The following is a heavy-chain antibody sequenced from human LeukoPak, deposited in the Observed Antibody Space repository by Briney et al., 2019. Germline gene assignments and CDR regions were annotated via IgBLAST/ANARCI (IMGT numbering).Heavy chain of an antibody. CDR1: GGSISSGGYY. D-gene: IGHD4-17*01. V-gene: IGHV4-30-2*01. J-gene: IGHJ4*02. CDR3: AIAAYGRMIDY. CDR2: IYHSGST. Sequence: SETLSLTCTVSGGSISSGGYYWSWIRQPPGKGLEWIGYIYHSGSTYYNPSLKSRVTISVDRSKNQFSLKLSSVTAADTAVYYCAIAAYGRMIDYWGQGTLVTVSS.